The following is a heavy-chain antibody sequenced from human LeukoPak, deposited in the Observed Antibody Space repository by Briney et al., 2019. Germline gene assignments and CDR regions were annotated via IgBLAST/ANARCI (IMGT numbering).Heavy chain of an antibody. CDR3: ASPSGHSSSSLYLFDY. V-gene: IGHV1-69*06. Sequence: GASVKVSCKASEGTFSSYAISWVRQAPGQGLEWMGGIIPIFGTANYAQKFQGRVTITADKSTSTAYMELSSLRSEDTAVYYCASPSGHSSSSLYLFDYWGQGTLVTVSS. J-gene: IGHJ4*02. CDR2: IIPIFGTA. CDR1: EGTFSSYA. D-gene: IGHD6-6*01.